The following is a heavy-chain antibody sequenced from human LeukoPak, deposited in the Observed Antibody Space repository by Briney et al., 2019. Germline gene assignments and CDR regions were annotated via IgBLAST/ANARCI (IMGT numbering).Heavy chain of an antibody. CDR2: IRYDESKT. CDR3: AKSVIPNSHQRTYYMDV. V-gene: IGHV3-30*02. Sequence: QPGGSLRLSCAASGFTFSSYGMHWVRQAPGEGLEWVAFIRYDESKTFYADSVKGRFTISRDNSKNTLYLQMNSLRAEDTALYYCAKSVIPNSHQRTYYMDVWGKGTTVTVFS. J-gene: IGHJ6*03. D-gene: IGHD2-2*01. CDR1: GFTFSSYG.